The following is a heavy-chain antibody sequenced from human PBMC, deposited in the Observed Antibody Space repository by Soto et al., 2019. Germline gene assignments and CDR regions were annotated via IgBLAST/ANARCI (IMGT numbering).Heavy chain of an antibody. D-gene: IGHD3-16*01. J-gene: IGHJ6*02. CDR1: GGSISSGDYY. CDR2: IYYSGST. V-gene: IGHV4-30-4*01. CDR3: ARDLRSDLGEDYYYYYGMDV. Sequence: PSETLSLTCTVSGGSISSGDYYWSWIRQPPGKGLEWIGYIYYSGSTYYNPSLKSRVTISVDTSKNQFSLKLSSVTAADTAVYYCARDLRSDLGEDYYYYYGMDVWGQGTTVTVSS.